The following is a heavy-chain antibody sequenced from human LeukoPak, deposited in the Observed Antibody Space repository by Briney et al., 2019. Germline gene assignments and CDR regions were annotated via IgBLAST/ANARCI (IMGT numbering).Heavy chain of an antibody. CDR2: IYYSGST. D-gene: IGHD3-3*01. Sequence: LRLSCAASGFTFSSYAMSWVRQAPGKGLEWIGYIYYSGSTYYNPSLKSRVTISVDTSKNQFSLKLSSVTAADTAVYYCARSGYDSQDYFDYWGQGTLVTVSS. V-gene: IGHV4-30-4*08. J-gene: IGHJ4*02. CDR3: ARSGYDSQDYFDY. CDR1: GFTFSSYA.